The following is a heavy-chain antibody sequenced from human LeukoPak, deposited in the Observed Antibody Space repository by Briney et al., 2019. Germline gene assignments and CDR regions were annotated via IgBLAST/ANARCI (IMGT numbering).Heavy chain of an antibody. CDR2: IYTSGST. D-gene: IGHD3-10*01. CDR3: AREGITMVRGVLR. CDR1: GGSISSGSYH. V-gene: IGHV4-61*02. J-gene: IGHJ4*02. Sequence: SETLSLTCTVSGGSISSGSYHWSRIRQPAGKGLEWIGRIYTSGSTNYNPSLKSRVSISVDTSKNQFSLKLSSVTAADTAVYYCAREGITMVRGVLRWGQGTLVTVSS.